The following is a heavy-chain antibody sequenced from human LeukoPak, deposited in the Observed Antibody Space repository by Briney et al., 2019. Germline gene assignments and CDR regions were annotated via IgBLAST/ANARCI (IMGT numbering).Heavy chain of an antibody. V-gene: IGHV1-2*02. J-gene: IGHJ4*02. D-gene: IGHD3-10*01. Sequence: ASVKVSCKASGYTFTRYYMHWVRQAPGHGLEWMGWINPHSGGTNYAQKFQGRVAMTRDTSISTAYMELSRLRSDDTAVYYCASWFGARDGLHLDYWGQGTLVTVSS. CDR1: GYTFTRYY. CDR3: ASWFGARDGLHLDY. CDR2: INPHSGGT.